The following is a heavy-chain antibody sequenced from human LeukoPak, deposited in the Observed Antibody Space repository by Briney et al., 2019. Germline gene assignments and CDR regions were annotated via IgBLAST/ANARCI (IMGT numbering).Heavy chain of an antibody. V-gene: IGHV3-23*01. CDR2: ISGSGGST. CDR1: GFTFSSYA. CDR3: AKDKVMITFEGTFDI. D-gene: IGHD3-16*01. J-gene: IGHJ3*02. Sequence: PGGSLRLSCAASGFTFSSYAMSWVRQAPGKGLEWVSAISGSGGSTYYADSVKSRFTISRDNSKNTLYLQMNSLRAEDTAVYYCAKDKVMITFEGTFDIWGQGTMVTVSS.